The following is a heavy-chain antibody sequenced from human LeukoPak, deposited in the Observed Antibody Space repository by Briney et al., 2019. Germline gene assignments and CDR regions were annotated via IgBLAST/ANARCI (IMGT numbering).Heavy chain of an antibody. Sequence: GGSLRLSCAASGFTLSSYSMNWVRQAPGEGVEWVSSISSSSSYIYYADSVQGRFTISRDNSKNTLYLQINSLRAEDTAVYYCAKDQGSSGGDYFDYWGPGTLVTVSS. CDR2: ISSSSSYI. J-gene: IGHJ4*02. CDR1: GFTLSSYS. V-gene: IGHV3-21*04. CDR3: AKDQGSSGGDYFDY. D-gene: IGHD6-19*01.